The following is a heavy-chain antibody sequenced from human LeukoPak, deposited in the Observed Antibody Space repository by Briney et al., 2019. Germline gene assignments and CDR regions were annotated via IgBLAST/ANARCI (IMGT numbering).Heavy chain of an antibody. J-gene: IGHJ4*02. V-gene: IGHV3-23*01. D-gene: IGHD6-19*01. CDR2: ISGSGGST. Sequence: GGSLRLSCAASGFTFSSYAMSWVRQAPGKGLEWVSAISGSGGSTYYADSVKGPFTISRDNSKNTLYLQMNSLRAEDTAVYYCVKVGSGWYYFDYWGQGTLVTVSS. CDR3: VKVGSGWYYFDY. CDR1: GFTFSSYA.